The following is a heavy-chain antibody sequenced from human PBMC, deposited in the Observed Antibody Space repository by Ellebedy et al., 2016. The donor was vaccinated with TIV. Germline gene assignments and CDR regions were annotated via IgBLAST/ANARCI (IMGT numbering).Heavy chain of an antibody. CDR3: TYGVNSDAFDI. V-gene: IGHV4-61*03. CDR2: IYSSGST. J-gene: IGHJ3*02. D-gene: IGHD4-23*01. Sequence: SETLSLTXTVSGGSVSRRSYYWSWIRQSPGKGLEWIGYIYSSGSTKYNPSLKSRLTISADTSKEHFSLKLNSATAADTAVYYCTYGVNSDAFDIWGHGTMVTVSS. CDR1: GGSVSRRSYY.